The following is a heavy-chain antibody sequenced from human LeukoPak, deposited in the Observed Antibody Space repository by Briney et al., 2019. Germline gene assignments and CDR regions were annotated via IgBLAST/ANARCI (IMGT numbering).Heavy chain of an antibody. V-gene: IGHV4-34*01. CDR1: GGSFSGYY. CDR2: INHSGST. Sequence: PSETLSLTCAVYGGSFSGYYWSWIRQPPGKGLEWIGKINHSGSTNYNPSLKSRVTISVGTSKNQFSLKLSSVTAADTAVYYCARVPRIAARPPYYYMDVWGKGTTVTVSS. D-gene: IGHD6-6*01. CDR3: ARVPRIAARPPYYYMDV. J-gene: IGHJ6*03.